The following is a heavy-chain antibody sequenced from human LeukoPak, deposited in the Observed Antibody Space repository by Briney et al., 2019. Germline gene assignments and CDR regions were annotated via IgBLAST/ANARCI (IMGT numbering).Heavy chain of an antibody. CDR2: ISGSGGTT. D-gene: IGHD2-15*01. CDR3: TKKPGVVEI. V-gene: IGHV3-23*01. J-gene: IGHJ3*02. CDR1: GFTSSSYA. Sequence: GGSLRLSCAVSGFTSSSYAMSWVRQAPGKGLEWVSGISGSGGTTYYADSVKGRFTIFRDNSKNTLYLQMNSLRAEDTAIYYCTKKPGVVEIWGQGTMVTVSS.